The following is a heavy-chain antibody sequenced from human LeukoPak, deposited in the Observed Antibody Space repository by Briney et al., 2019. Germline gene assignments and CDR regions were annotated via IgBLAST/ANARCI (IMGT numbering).Heavy chain of an antibody. J-gene: IGHJ4*02. Sequence: GGSLRLSCAASGFTFSSYNMNWVRQAPGKGLEWVSSISSSSSYIYYADSLKGRFTVSRDNAKNSLYLQMNSLRAEDTAVYYCARDLYGFYDILTNYFDYWGQGTLVTVSS. V-gene: IGHV3-21*01. CDR2: ISSSSSYI. CDR1: GFTFSSYN. CDR3: ARDLYGFYDILTNYFDY. D-gene: IGHD3-9*01.